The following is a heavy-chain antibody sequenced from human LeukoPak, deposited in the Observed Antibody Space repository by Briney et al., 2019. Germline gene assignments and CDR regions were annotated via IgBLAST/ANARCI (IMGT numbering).Heavy chain of an antibody. CDR1: GFTVSSNY. V-gene: IGHV3-53*01. D-gene: IGHD3-3*01. CDR2: IYSGGST. CDR3: ARAIVLRFLEWPPDAFDI. Sequence: PGGSLRLSCAASGFTVSSNYMSWVRQAPGKGLEWVSVIYSGGSTYYADSVKGRFTISRDNSKNTLYLQMNSLRAEDTAVYYCARAIVLRFLEWPPDAFDIWGQGTMVTVPS. J-gene: IGHJ3*02.